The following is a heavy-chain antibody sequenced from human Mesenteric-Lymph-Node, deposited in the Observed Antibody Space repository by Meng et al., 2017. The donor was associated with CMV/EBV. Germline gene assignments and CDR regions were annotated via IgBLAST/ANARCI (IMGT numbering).Heavy chain of an antibody. CDR1: GGSVSNYY. J-gene: IGHJ6*02. CDR3: ARDVASSNYYYYYGMDV. V-gene: IGHV4-59*02. Sequence: GSLRLSCTVSGGSVSNYYWTWIRQPPGKGLEWIGYIYYTGSTDSNPSLKSRVTISVDTSKNQFSLKLSSVTAADTAVYYCARDVASSNYYYYYGMDVWGQGTTVTVSS. CDR2: IYYTGST. D-gene: IGHD6-6*01.